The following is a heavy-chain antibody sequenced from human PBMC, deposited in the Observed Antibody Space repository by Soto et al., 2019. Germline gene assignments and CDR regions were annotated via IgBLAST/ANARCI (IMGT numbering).Heavy chain of an antibody. D-gene: IGHD3-3*01. CDR2: MNPNSGNT. Sequence: GASVKVSCKASGYTFTSYDINWVRQATGQGLEWMGWMNPNSGNTGYAQKFQGRVTMTRNTSISTAYMELSSLRSEDTAVYYCARKFYDFWSGYRLTDYYYMDVWGKGTTVTVSS. CDR1: GYTFTSYD. J-gene: IGHJ6*03. CDR3: ARKFYDFWSGYRLTDYYYMDV. V-gene: IGHV1-8*01.